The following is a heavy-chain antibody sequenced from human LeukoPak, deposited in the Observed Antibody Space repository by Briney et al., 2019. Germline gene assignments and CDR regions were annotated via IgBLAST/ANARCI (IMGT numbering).Heavy chain of an antibody. J-gene: IGHJ4*02. CDR1: GFTFSSYS. Sequence: GGSLRLSCAASGFTFSSYSMNWVRQAPGKGLEWVSYISSSSSTIYYADSVKGRFTISRDNAKNSLYLQMNILRAEDTAVYYCAREAQEHYFDYWGQGTLVSVSS. V-gene: IGHV3-48*01. CDR2: ISSSSSTI. CDR3: AREAQEHYFDY.